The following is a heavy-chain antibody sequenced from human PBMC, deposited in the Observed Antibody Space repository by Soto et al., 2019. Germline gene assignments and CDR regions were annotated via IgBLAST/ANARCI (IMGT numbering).Heavy chain of an antibody. Sequence: GGSLRLSCAASGFTFSSYGMHWVRQAPGKGLEWVAVISYDGSNKYYADSVKGRFTISRDNSKNTPYLQMNSLRAEDTAVYYCAKDLYIVVVPAAPLDYWGQGTLVTVSS. CDR3: AKDLYIVVVPAAPLDY. CDR1: GFTFSSYG. CDR2: ISYDGSNK. D-gene: IGHD2-2*01. V-gene: IGHV3-30*18. J-gene: IGHJ4*02.